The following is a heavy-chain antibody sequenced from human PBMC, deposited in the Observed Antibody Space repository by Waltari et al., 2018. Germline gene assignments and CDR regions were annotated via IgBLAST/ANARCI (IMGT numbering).Heavy chain of an antibody. CDR3: ARGWAGTFPY. D-gene: IGHD1-1*01. V-gene: IGHV4-34*01. CDR2: INHSGST. CDR1: DGSLSRYY. Sequence: QVQLHQWGAGLVKPSETLSVTCAVYDGSLSRYYWSWIRQPPGKGLEWIGEINHSGSTNYNPSLKSRVIMSVDTSKNQFSLRLTSVTAADTAVYYCARGWAGTFPYWGQGTLVTVSS. J-gene: IGHJ4*02.